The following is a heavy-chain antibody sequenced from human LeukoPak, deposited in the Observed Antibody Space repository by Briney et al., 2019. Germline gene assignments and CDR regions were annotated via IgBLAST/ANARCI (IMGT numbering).Heavy chain of an antibody. CDR3: ARSGPMYYYDSSGPRKELPPDY. CDR1: GYTFTGYY. J-gene: IGHJ4*02. V-gene: IGHV1-2*02. Sequence: ASVKVSCKASGYTFTGYYMHWVRQAPGQGLEWMGWINPNSGGTNYAQKFQGRVTMTRDTSISTAYMELSRLRSDDTAVYYCARSGPMYYYDSSGPRKELPPDYWGQGTLVTVSS. D-gene: IGHD3-22*01. CDR2: INPNSGGT.